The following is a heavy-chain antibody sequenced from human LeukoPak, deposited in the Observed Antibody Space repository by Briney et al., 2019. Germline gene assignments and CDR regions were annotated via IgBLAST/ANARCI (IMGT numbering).Heavy chain of an antibody. CDR3: ARVGSSWLDY. CDR2: IIPIFGTA. J-gene: IGHJ4*02. D-gene: IGHD6-13*01. CDR1: GGTFISYA. Sequence: SVKVSCKASGGTFISYAISWVRQAPGQGLEWMGGIIPIFGTANYAQTFQGRVTITTDESTSTAYMELSSLRAEDTAVYYCARVGSSWLDYWGQGTLVTVSS. V-gene: IGHV1-69*05.